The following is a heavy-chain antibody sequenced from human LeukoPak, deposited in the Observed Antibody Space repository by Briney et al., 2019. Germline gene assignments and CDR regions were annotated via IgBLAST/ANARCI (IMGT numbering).Heavy chain of an antibody. Sequence: GGSLRLSCAASGFTFSSYGMHWVRQAPGKGLEWVAFIRYDGGNKYYADSVKGRFTISRDNSKNTLYLQMNSLRAEDTAVYYCAKAFIVGARGGAFDIWGQGTMVTVSS. CDR1: GFTFSSYG. D-gene: IGHD1-26*01. CDR3: AKAFIVGARGGAFDI. J-gene: IGHJ3*02. V-gene: IGHV3-30*02. CDR2: IRYDGGNK.